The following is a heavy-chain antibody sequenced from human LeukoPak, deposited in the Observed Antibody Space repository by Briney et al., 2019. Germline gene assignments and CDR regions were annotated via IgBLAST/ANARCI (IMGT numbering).Heavy chain of an antibody. D-gene: IGHD1-26*01. CDR1: GDSISSYY. V-gene: IGHV4-59*01. Sequence: SETLSLTCTVSGDSISSYYWSWIRQPPGTGLEWIGYIHYSGNTNYNPSLKSRVSISVDTSNNQFSLKPSSVTAADTAVYYCARPGWVGATGAFHIWGQGTLVTVSS. CDR3: ARPGWVGATGAFHI. J-gene: IGHJ3*02. CDR2: IHYSGNT.